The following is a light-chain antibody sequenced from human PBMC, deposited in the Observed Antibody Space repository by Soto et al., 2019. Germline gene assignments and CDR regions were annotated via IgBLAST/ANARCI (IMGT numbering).Light chain of an antibody. Sequence: EIVMTQSPATLSVSPGERATISCRASQSVSSNLAWYQQKPGQAPRLLIYGASTGATGIQARFRGSGSGTEFTLTIRSLQSEDFAVYCCQQYSYWPLTFGGGTKVDIK. J-gene: IGKJ4*01. V-gene: IGKV3-15*01. CDR2: GAS. CDR1: QSVSSN. CDR3: QQYSYWPLT.